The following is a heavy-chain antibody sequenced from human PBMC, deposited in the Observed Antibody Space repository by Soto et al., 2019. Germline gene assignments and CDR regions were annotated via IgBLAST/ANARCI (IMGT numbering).Heavy chain of an antibody. V-gene: IGHV1-2*02. J-gene: IGHJ4*02. CDR3: ARDPDYGDYWGYFFDS. CDR1: GYTFAAYY. Sequence: QVQLVQSGAEVKKPGASVKVSCKTSGYTFAAYYIHWKRQAPGKGLEWMGWINPTSGGTVYAQNFQDRVTMTRDTSISTAYMELRRLNSDDTAVYYCARDPDYGDYWGYFFDSWGQGTPVTVSS. CDR2: INPTSGGT. D-gene: IGHD4-17*01.